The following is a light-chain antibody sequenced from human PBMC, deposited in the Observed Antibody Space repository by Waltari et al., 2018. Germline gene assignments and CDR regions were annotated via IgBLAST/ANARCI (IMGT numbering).Light chain of an antibody. CDR1: SSNIGAGYD. Sequence: QPVLTQPPSVSGAPGQRVTISCTGSSSNIGAGYDVHWYQQLPGTAPQVIISDNREWPAGGPGRFSGSKSDTSASLAITGLQAEDEADYYCQSYDTSLSGYVFGTGTKVTVL. J-gene: IGLJ1*01. CDR3: QSYDTSLSGYV. CDR2: DNR. V-gene: IGLV1-40*01.